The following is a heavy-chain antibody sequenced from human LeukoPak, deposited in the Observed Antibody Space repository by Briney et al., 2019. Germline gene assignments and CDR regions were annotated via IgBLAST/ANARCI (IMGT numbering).Heavy chain of an antibody. CDR3: AFYGSGSNAFDP. Sequence: GGSLRLSCAASGITFSSYSINWVRQAPGKGLEWVSSISATDIYYADSVKGRFTISRDNAKNSVYLQMNSLRAEDTAVYYCAFYGSGSNAFDPWGQGTLVTVSS. CDR2: ISATDI. D-gene: IGHD3-10*01. V-gene: IGHV3-21*01. J-gene: IGHJ5*02. CDR1: GITFSSYS.